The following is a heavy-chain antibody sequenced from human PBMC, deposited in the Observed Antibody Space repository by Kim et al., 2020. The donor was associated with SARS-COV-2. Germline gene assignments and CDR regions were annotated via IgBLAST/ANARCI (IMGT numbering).Heavy chain of an antibody. CDR1: GFTFSNAW. D-gene: IGHD3-9*01. CDR3: TTTPGAYYDVLTGSAYYFDY. Sequence: GGSLRLSCAVSGFTFSNAWMTWVRQAPGKGLEWVVRIKSKTDGGTTDYAAPVKGRFTISRDDSKNTLYLQMKSVKTEDTAVYYCTTTPGAYYDVLTGSAYYFDYWGQGTLVTVSS. CDR2: IKSKTDGGTT. V-gene: IGHV3-15*01. J-gene: IGHJ4*02.